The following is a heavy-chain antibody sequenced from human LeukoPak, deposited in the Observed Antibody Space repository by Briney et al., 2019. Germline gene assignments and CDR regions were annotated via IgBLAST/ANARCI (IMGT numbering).Heavy chain of an antibody. D-gene: IGHD1-26*01. CDR2: IWSDGNIK. J-gene: IGHJ3*02. Sequence: GGSLRLSCTASGFIFKNYGMHWVRQTPGKGLEWLAVIWSDGNIKYYADSVKGRFSISRDNFKNLLYLQMSGLRAEDTAVYYCARVGSGSYFLDALDIWGQGTMVTVSS. CDR3: ARVGSGSYFLDALDI. CDR1: GFIFKNYG. V-gene: IGHV3-33*01.